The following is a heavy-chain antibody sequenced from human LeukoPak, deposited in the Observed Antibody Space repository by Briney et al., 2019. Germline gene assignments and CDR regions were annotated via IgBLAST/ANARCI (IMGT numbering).Heavy chain of an antibody. J-gene: IGHJ5*02. D-gene: IGHD1-1*01. Sequence: SETLSLTCTVSGGPISSYYWSWIRQPPGKGLEWIGYIYYSGSTNYNPSLKSRVTISVDTSKNHFSLNLSSVTAADTAVYYCARDFRNDGWFDPWGQGTLVTVSS. CDR1: GGPISSYY. V-gene: IGHV4-59*01. CDR2: IYYSGST. CDR3: ARDFRNDGWFDP.